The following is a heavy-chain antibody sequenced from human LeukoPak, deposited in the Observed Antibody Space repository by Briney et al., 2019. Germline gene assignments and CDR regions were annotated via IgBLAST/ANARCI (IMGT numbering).Heavy chain of an antibody. CDR1: GGSISSYY. Sequence: SETLSLTCTVSGGSISSYYWSWIRQPPGKGLEWIGYIYYSGSTNYNPSLRSRVTISVDTSKNQFSLKLSSVTAADTAVYYCAMEYYYDSSGIRASFDIWGQGTMVTVSS. J-gene: IGHJ3*02. D-gene: IGHD3-22*01. CDR3: AMEYYYDSSGIRASFDI. CDR2: IYYSGST. V-gene: IGHV4-59*01.